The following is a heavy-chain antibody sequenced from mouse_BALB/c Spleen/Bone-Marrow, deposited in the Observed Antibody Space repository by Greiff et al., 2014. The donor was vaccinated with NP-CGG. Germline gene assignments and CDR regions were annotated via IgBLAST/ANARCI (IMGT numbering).Heavy chain of an antibody. D-gene: IGHD2-4*01. CDR3: ARHGITRLLDY. CDR1: GFTFSSYA. V-gene: IGHV5-9-3*01. CDR2: ISSGGSYT. Sequence: EVKVEESGGGLVKPGGSLKLSCAASGFTFSSYAMSWVRQTPEKRLEWVATISSGGSYTYYPDSVKGRFTISRDNAMNTLYRQMSSLRSEDTAMYYCARHGITRLLDYWGQGTTLTVSS. J-gene: IGHJ2*01.